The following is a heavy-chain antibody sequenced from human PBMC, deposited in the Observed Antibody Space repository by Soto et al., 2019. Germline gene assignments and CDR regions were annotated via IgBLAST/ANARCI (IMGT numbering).Heavy chain of an antibody. V-gene: IGHV3-48*01. CDR2: ITATSNPI. D-gene: IGHD4-17*01. J-gene: IGHJ6*02. Sequence: EVQLVESGGGLVQPGGSLRLSCAASGFTFSSYGMNWVRQAQGKGLEWVSYITATSNPIYYADSVKGRFTISRDNAENSLYLQINSLRAEDTAVYYCARRGPYSDYDYPNRMDVWGQGTTVTVSS. CDR1: GFTFSSYG. CDR3: ARRGPYSDYDYPNRMDV.